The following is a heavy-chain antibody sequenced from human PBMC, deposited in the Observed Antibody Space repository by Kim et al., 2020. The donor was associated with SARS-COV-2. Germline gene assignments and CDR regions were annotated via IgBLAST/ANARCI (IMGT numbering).Heavy chain of an antibody. J-gene: IGHJ6*02. D-gene: IGHD4-17*01. Sequence: LSLTCAASGFTFSSYSMNWVRQAPGKGLEWVSSISSSSSYIYYADSVKGRFTISRDNAKNSLYLQMNSLRAEDTAVYYCAREGGMTTVTTYYYYGMDVWGQGTTVTVSS. V-gene: IGHV3-21*01. CDR1: GFTFSSYS. CDR3: AREGGMTTVTTYYYYGMDV. CDR2: ISSSSSYI.